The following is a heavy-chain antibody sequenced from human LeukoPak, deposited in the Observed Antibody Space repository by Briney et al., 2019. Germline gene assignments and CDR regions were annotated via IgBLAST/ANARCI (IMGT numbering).Heavy chain of an antibody. V-gene: IGHV4-59*01. J-gene: IGHJ4*02. D-gene: IGHD2-8*01. CDR1: GGSISSYY. CDR2: IYYSRST. Sequence: SETLSLTCTVSGGSISSYYWSWLRQPPGKGLEWIGYIYYSRSTNYNPSLKSRVTISVDTPKNQFSLKLSSVTAADTAVYYCARYSCPNGVCYYFDYWGQGTLVTVSS. CDR3: ARYSCPNGVCYYFDY.